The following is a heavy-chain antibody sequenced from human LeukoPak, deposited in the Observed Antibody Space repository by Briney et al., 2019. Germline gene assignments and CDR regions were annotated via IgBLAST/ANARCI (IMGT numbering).Heavy chain of an antibody. CDR2: ISDSGGST. J-gene: IGHJ5*02. D-gene: IGHD3-10*01. CDR3: ARDIRGSGNYGWFDP. Sequence: GGSLRLSCVASGFTFSSYAMSWVRQAPGKGLEWVAAISDSGGSTYYVDSVRGRFTISRGNSKNTLYLQMNSLRAEDTAIYSCARDIRGSGNYGWFDPWGQGTLVTVSS. V-gene: IGHV3-23*01. CDR1: GFTFSSYA.